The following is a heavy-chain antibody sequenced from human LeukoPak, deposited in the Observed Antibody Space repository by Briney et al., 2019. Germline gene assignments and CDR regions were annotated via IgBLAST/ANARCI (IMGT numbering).Heavy chain of an antibody. D-gene: IGHD1-26*01. CDR2: IYYSGTT. V-gene: IGHV4-59*01. CDR3: ARGGSYHGY. J-gene: IGHJ4*02. CDR1: GDSISGYY. Sequence: SETLSPTCTVSGDSISGYYWSWIRQPPGKGLEWIGNIYYSGTTNYNPSLKSRVTISVDTSKNQFSLKLSSVTAADTAIYYCARGGSYHGYWGQGTLVTVSS.